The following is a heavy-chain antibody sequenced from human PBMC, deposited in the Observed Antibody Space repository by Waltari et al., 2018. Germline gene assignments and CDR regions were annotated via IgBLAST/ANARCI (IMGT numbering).Heavy chain of an antibody. V-gene: IGHV4-38-2*01. J-gene: IGHJ1*01. CDR3: ARGPYSQGGYFQH. Sequence: VQLQESGPGLVKPSETLSLPCAVSGYSIRRGYYWGWIRQPPGKGLEWIGSIYHSGSTYYNPSLKSRVTISVDTSKNQFSLKLSSVTAADTAVYYCARGPYSQGGYFQHWGQGTLVTVSS. D-gene: IGHD3-16*01. CDR1: GYSIRRGYY. CDR2: IYHSGST.